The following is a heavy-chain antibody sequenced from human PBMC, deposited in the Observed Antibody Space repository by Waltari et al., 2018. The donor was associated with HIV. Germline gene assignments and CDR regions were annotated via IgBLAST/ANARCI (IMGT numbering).Heavy chain of an antibody. CDR3: ARFRPYEILNFRTYYFDS. J-gene: IGHJ4*02. D-gene: IGHD3-9*01. Sequence: QVLLQQWGAGLLKPSETLSLTCAVYDGSLRGYVWSWIRQPPGKGLEWIGEIDHRRRTNFSTSFRSRVAMSPDTSKNQLSRRLTAVTASDTAVYCCARFRPYEILNFRTYYFDSWGQGTVVTVSS. V-gene: IGHV4-34*01. CDR1: DGSLRGYV. CDR2: IDHRRRT.